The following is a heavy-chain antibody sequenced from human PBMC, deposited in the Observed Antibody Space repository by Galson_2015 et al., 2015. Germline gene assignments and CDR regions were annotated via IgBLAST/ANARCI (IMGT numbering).Heavy chain of an antibody. J-gene: IGHJ6*02. CDR2: IWYDGSNK. CDR1: GFTFSSYG. CDR3: ARAERMPDYYYGMDV. D-gene: IGHD2-15*01. Sequence: SLRLSCATSGFTFSSYGMHWVRQAPDKGLEWVAIIWYDGSNKYYADSVKGRFTISRDNSKNTLYLQMNSLRSEDTAVYYCARAERMPDYYYGMDVWGQGTTVTVSS. V-gene: IGHV3-33*01.